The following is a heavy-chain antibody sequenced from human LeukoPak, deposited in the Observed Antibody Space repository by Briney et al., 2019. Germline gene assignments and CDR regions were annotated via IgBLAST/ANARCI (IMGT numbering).Heavy chain of an antibody. D-gene: IGHD6-19*01. CDR1: GYTFTRYY. CDR3: ARFVNRGWQVGAFDI. J-gene: IGHJ3*02. CDR2: INPSGGST. V-gene: IGHV1-46*01. Sequence: ASVKVSCKASGYTFTRYYMHWVRQAPGQGLEWMGIINPSGGSTNYAQKFQGRVTMTRDTSTNTVYMELSSLRSDDTAVYYCARFVNRGWQVGAFDIWRQETMVTVSS.